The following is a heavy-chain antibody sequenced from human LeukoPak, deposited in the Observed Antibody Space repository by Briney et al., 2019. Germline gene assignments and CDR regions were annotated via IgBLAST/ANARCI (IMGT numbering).Heavy chain of an antibody. D-gene: IGHD5-24*01. CDR2: IIPILGIA. CDR1: GGTFSSHA. CDR3: AREKGVYGRRDGYNLSY. J-gene: IGHJ4*02. V-gene: IGHV1-69*04. Sequence: GASVKVSCKASGGTFSSHAISWVRQATGQRLEWMGRIIPILGIANYAQKFQGRVTITADKSTSTAYMELSSLRSEDTAVYYCAREKGVYGRRDGYNLSYWGQGTLVTVSS.